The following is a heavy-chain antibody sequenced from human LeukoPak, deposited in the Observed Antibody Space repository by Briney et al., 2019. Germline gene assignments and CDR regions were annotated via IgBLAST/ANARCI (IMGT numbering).Heavy chain of an antibody. CDR3: ARNWNNWFDP. CDR1: GFTFSTYA. Sequence: GTSLRLSCVASGFTFSTYAMHWVRQAPGRELEWMAAISYDATETYYADSVKGRFTISRDNSKNTVFLQMDSLRPEDTAVYFCARNWNNWFDPWGQGALVTVSS. D-gene: IGHD1-1*01. J-gene: IGHJ5*02. V-gene: IGHV3-30*03. CDR2: ISYDATET.